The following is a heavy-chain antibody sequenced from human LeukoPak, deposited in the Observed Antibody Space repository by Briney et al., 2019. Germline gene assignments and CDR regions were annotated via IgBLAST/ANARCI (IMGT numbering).Heavy chain of an antibody. CDR3: ARASRWLAFDN. D-gene: IGHD6-19*01. CDR2: IYNGDNT. Sequence: GGSLRLSGVASRFTVSNNHMNWVRQSPGKGLEGFSVIYNGDNTYYADSVQGRFTISKDNSKNTLYLQMNSLRPEDTAVYFCARASRWLAFDNWGQGTLVTVSS. J-gene: IGHJ4*02. V-gene: IGHV3-66*01. CDR1: RFTVSNNH.